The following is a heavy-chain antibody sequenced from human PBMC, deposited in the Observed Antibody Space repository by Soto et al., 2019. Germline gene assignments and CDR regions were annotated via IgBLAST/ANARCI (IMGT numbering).Heavy chain of an antibody. Sequence: GGSLRLSCAASGFPFSSYSMNWVRQAPGKGLEWVSYISSSSSTIYYADSVKGRFTISRDNAKNSLYLQMNSLRAEDTAVYYCARDLLSEILTGSPHGVGNWGQGTLVTVSS. CDR2: ISSSSSTI. V-gene: IGHV3-48*01. CDR1: GFPFSSYS. CDR3: ARDLLSEILTGSPHGVGN. J-gene: IGHJ4*02. D-gene: IGHD3-9*01.